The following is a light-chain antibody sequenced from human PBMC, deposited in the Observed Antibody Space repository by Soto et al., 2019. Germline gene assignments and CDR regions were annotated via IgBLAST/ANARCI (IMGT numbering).Light chain of an antibody. Sequence: EVVLTQSPATLSVSPGERATLSCRASQSVSNNLAWYQQKPGQDPRLLIYGASTRATGVPARFSGSGSGTYFTLTIGSPQSEDSAIYYCQQYNNWSLYTFGRGTKLEIK. CDR3: QQYNNWSLYT. CDR1: QSVSNN. J-gene: IGKJ2*01. CDR2: GAS. V-gene: IGKV3-15*01.